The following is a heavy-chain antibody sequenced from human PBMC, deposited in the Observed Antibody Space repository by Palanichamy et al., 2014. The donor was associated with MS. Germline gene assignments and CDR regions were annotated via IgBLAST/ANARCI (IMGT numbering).Heavy chain of an antibody. Sequence: EVQLVESGGGLVQPGGSLRLSCVGSGFNFSGYSLNWVRQAPGKGLEWLSYISSSSSSVIYYADSVRGRFTISRNNAKNSLYVQMNSLRHEDTAVYYCARAAVATRLGWFDPWGQGTLVTVSS. CDR2: ISSSSSSVI. V-gene: IGHV3-48*02. CDR3: ARAAVATRLGWFDP. CDR1: GFNFSGYS. D-gene: IGHD5-12*01. J-gene: IGHJ5*02.